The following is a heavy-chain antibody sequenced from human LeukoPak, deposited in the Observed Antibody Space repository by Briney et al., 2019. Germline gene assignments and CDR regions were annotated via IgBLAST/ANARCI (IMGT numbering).Heavy chain of an antibody. D-gene: IGHD5-18*01. CDR3: AREGINVDTAMVPLAEYFQH. CDR2: IYTSGST. V-gene: IGHV4-61*09. J-gene: IGHJ1*01. Sequence: SQTLSLTCTVSGGSVNSGSYYWNWIRQSAGKGLEWIGHIYTSGSTNCNPSLKSRVTISLDTSKNQFSLKLSSVTAADTAVYYCAREGINVDTAMVPLAEYFQHWGQGTLVTVSS. CDR1: GGSVNSGSYY.